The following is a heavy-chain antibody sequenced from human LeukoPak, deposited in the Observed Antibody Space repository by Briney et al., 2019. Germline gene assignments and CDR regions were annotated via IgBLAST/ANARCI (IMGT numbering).Heavy chain of an antibody. CDR2: ISAYNGNT. CDR3: ARVVGSAVYGSGSYWYFDY. Sequence: ASVKVSCKPSGYPFTSYGISWVRQAPGQGLEWMGWISAYNGNTNYAQKLQGRVTMTTDTSTSTAYMELRSLRSDDTAVYYCARVVGSAVYGSGSYWYFDYWGQGTLVTVSS. CDR1: GYPFTSYG. V-gene: IGHV1-18*01. J-gene: IGHJ4*02. D-gene: IGHD3-10*01.